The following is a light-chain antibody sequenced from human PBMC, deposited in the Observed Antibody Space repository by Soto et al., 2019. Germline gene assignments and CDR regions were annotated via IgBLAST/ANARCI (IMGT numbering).Light chain of an antibody. CDR1: SSNIGSNT. CDR2: TIN. V-gene: IGLV1-44*01. CDR3: AAWYDSMNGVV. J-gene: IGLJ3*02. Sequence: QSVLTQPPSASGTPGQRVTISCSGSSSNIGSNTVNWYQQLPGTAPKLLIYTINQRPSGVPDRFSGSRSGTSASLAISVRQSEDEAHYYCAAWYDSMNGVVFGGWTKLTVI.